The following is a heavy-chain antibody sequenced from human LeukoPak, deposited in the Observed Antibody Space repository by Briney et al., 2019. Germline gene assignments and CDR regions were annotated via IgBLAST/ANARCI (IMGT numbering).Heavy chain of an antibody. J-gene: IGHJ4*02. V-gene: IGHV4-59*01. Sequence: TSETLSLTCTVSGGSISSYYWSWIRQPPGKGLEWIGYIYYSGSTNYNPSLKSRVTISVDTSKNQFSLKLSSVTAADTAVYYCARVSTVATGVDYWGQGTLVTVSS. CDR1: GGSISSYY. D-gene: IGHD4-17*01. CDR3: ARVSTVATGVDY. CDR2: IYYSGST.